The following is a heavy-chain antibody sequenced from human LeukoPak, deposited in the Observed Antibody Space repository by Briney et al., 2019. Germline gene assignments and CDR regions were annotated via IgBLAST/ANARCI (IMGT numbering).Heavy chain of an antibody. Sequence: SQTLSLTCTVSGGSISSGSYYWSWLRQPAGKGLEWIGRIYTSGSTNYNPSLKSRVTISVDTSKNQFSLKLSSVTAADTAVYYCARTYYYGSGSHGRCDYWGQGTLVTVSS. CDR3: ARTYYYGSGSHGRCDY. CDR1: GGSISSGSYY. V-gene: IGHV4-61*02. J-gene: IGHJ4*02. D-gene: IGHD3-10*01. CDR2: IYTSGST.